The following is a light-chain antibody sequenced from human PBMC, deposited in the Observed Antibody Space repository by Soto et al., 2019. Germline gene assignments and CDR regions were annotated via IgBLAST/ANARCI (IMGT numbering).Light chain of an antibody. CDR3: AAWDDSLSGYV. CDR2: RNN. J-gene: IGLJ1*01. V-gene: IGLV1-47*01. Sequence: QSVLTQPPSASGTPGQRVPIFCSGSSSNIGSNYVYWYQQLPGTAPKLLIYRNNQRPSGVPDRFSGSKSGTSASLAISGLRSEDEADYYCAAWDDSLSGYVFGTGTKVTVL. CDR1: SSNIGSNY.